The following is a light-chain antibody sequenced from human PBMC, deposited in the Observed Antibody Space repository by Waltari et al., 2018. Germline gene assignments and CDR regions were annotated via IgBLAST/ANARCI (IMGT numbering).Light chain of an antibody. J-gene: IGKJ2*01. Sequence: DVVLTQSPLSLPVTLGQPASISCRSSQSLGNTYLNWFQQRPGQSPRRLIYKVSNRDSGVPDRFSGSGSDTVFTLEISRVEAEDVGVYYCMQGTHWPYTFGQGTKLEIK. CDR2: KVS. V-gene: IGKV2-30*01. CDR3: MQGTHWPYT. CDR1: QSLGNTY.